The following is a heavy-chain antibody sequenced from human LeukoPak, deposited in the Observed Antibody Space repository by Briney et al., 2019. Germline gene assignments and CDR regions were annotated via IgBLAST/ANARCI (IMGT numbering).Heavy chain of an antibody. V-gene: IGHV1-2*02. CDR1: GYTFTDYY. J-gene: IGHJ5*02. Sequence: VASVKVSCKASGYTFTDYYVHWIRQAPGQGLEGMGLSNSNTGGTYVAQKFQGRVTMTRDTSIITAYMELSRLTSDDTTVYYCARGWQINSSGGFVDPWGQGTPVTVSS. CDR2: SNSNTGGT. CDR3: ARGWQINSSGGFVDP. D-gene: IGHD6-6*01.